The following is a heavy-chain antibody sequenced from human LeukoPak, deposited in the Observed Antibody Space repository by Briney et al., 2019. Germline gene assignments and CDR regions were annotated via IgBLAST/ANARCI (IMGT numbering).Heavy chain of an antibody. V-gene: IGHV3-30-3*01. D-gene: IGHD3-22*01. CDR2: ISYDGSNK. CDR1: GFTFSSYA. CDR3: ARDGHYYDSSGYYFRRVLDY. J-gene: IGHJ4*02. Sequence: GRSLRLSCAASGFTFSSYAMHRVRQAPGKGLEWVAVISYDGSNKYYADSVKGRFTISRDNSKNTLYLQMNSLRAEDTAVYYCARDGHYYDSSGYYFRRVLDYWGQGTLVTVSS.